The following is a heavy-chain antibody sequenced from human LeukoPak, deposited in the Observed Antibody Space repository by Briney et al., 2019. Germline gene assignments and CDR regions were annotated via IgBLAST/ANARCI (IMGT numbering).Heavy chain of an antibody. D-gene: IGHD3-3*01. CDR1: GYTFTNYG. CDR3: ARAPDDFDFWSGPFDY. CDR2: ISAYSGNT. Sequence: ASVKVSCKASGYTFTNYGISWVRQAPGQGLEWMGWISAYSGNTNYAQNLQGRVTMTTDTSTSTAYMELRSLRSDDTAVYYCARAPDDFDFWSGPFDYWGRGTLVTVSS. V-gene: IGHV1-18*01. J-gene: IGHJ4*02.